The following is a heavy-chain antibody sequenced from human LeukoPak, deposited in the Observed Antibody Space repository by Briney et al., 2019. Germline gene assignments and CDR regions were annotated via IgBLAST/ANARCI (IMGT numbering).Heavy chain of an antibody. CDR3: ARGPRYSSGWYVGD. J-gene: IGHJ4*02. D-gene: IGHD6-19*01. CDR1: GGTFSSYA. Sequence: SVKVSCQASGGTFSSYAISWVRQAPGQGLEWMGRIIPIFGTANYAQKFQGRVTITTDESTSTAYMELSSLRSEDTAVYYCARGPRYSSGWYVGDWGQGTLVTVSS. CDR2: IIPIFGTA. V-gene: IGHV1-69*05.